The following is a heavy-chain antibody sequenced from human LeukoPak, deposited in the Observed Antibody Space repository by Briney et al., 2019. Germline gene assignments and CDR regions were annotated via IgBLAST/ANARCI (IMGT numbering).Heavy chain of an antibody. Sequence: SETLSLTCTVSGGSINSHSYYWGWIRQPPGKGLEWIGSIYNSGSTYYNSFLKSRVTVSKDTSKNQLSLKLSSVTAADTAVYYCARGYRTLSWFDPWGQGTLVTVSS. V-gene: IGHV4-39*07. CDR2: IYNSGST. CDR3: ARGYRTLSWFDP. CDR1: GGSINSHSYY. J-gene: IGHJ5*02. D-gene: IGHD5-12*01.